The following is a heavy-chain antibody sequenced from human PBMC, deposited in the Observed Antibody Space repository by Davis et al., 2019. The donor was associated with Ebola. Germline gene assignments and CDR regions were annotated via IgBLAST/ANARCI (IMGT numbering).Heavy chain of an antibody. CDR3: AREHYYGLDV. Sequence: ASVKVSCKASGYTFTVYFIHWVRQAPGQGLEWMARINPHSGVTNYAQRFQGRVSMTRDTSINTAYMDLTRLKSDDTAVYYCAREHYYGLDVWGQGTTVTVSS. V-gene: IGHV1-2*02. J-gene: IGHJ6*02. CDR1: GYTFTVYF. CDR2: INPHSGVT.